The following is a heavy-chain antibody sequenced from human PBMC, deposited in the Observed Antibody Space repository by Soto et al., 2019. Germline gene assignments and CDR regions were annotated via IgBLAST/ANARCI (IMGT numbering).Heavy chain of an antibody. CDR1: GFTFDDYA. Sequence: EVQLVESGGGLVQPGRSLRLSCAASGFTFDDYAMHWVRQAPGKGLEWVSRISWNSGSIGYADSVKGRFTISRDNAKNSLYLQMNSLRAEDTALYYCAKDRGLVLSFYFDYWGQGTLVTVSS. J-gene: IGHJ4*02. V-gene: IGHV3-9*01. CDR2: ISWNSGSI. D-gene: IGHD6-19*01. CDR3: AKDRGLVLSFYFDY.